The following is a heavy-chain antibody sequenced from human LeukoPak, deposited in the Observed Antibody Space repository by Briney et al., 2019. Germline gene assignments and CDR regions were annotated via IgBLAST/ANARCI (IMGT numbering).Heavy chain of an antibody. V-gene: IGHV4-30-4*08. D-gene: IGHD2-15*01. CDR3: ARYGWYCSGGSCYFDI. CDR2: IYYSSST. J-gene: IGHJ3*02. Sequence: ASQTLSLTCTVSGGSISSGDYYWSWIRQPPGKGLEWIGYIYYSSSTYYNPSLKSRVTISVDTSNNQFSLKLNSLTAADTAVYYCARYGWYCSGGSCYFDIWGQGTMVTVSS. CDR1: GGSISSGDYY.